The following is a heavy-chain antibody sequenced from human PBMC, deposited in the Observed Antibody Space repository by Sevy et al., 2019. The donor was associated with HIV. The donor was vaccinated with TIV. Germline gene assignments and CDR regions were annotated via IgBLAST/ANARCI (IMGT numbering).Heavy chain of an antibody. Sequence: GGSLRLSCAASGFTVSSDYMSWVRQASGKGLEWVSVIYSDGSTHYADSVKGRFTISRDNSKNTRYLQMNRMRAEDTAVYYCARLVSFGELGNWFDPWGQGTLVTVSS. V-gene: IGHV3-53*01. J-gene: IGHJ5*02. CDR1: GFTVSSDY. CDR2: IYSDGST. CDR3: ARLVSFGELGNWFDP. D-gene: IGHD3-10*01.